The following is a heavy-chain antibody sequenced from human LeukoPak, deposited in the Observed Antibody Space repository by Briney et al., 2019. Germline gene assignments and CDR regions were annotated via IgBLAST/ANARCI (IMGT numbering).Heavy chain of an antibody. CDR1: GFTFGDYA. D-gene: IGHD2-2*01. CDR2: IRSKAYGGTT. J-gene: IGHJ4*02. Sequence: GGSLRLSCTASGFTFGDYAMSWFRQAPGKGLEWVGFIRSKAYGGTTEYAASVKGRFTISRDDSKSIAYLQMNSLKTEDTAVYYCTRVRPIVPAAPYYFDYWGQGTLVTVSS. V-gene: IGHV3-49*03. CDR3: TRVRPIVPAAPYYFDY.